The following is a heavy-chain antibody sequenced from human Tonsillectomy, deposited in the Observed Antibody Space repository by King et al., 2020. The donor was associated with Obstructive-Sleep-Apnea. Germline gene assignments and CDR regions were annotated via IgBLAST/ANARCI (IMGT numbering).Heavy chain of an antibody. CDR3: AKDIRTGSSSPGAFDI. Sequence: EVQLVESGGGLVQPGRSLRLSGVVSGFTLDDYAMHWVRQAPGKGLECVSVISWNSASIHYADSVRGRFTISRDNAKNSLYLQMNSLRAEDTALYYCAKDIRTGSSSPGAFDIWGQGTMVIVSA. CDR1: GFTLDDYA. CDR2: ISWNSASI. D-gene: IGHD6-13*01. V-gene: IGHV3-9*01. J-gene: IGHJ3*02.